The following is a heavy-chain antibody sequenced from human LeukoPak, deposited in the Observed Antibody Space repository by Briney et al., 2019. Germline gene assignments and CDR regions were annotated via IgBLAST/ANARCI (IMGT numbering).Heavy chain of an antibody. CDR2: ILSYGSNK. V-gene: IGHV3-30*18. J-gene: IGHJ3*02. CDR1: GFTFSSYG. Sequence: GRSLRLSCAASGFTFSSYGMHWVRQAASKGLGWVAAILSYGSNKYYADSVKGRFTLCRDNSKNTMYVQMNGLRAEDTAVYESAKDLSADIWGEGTLVTVSS. CDR3: AKDLSADI.